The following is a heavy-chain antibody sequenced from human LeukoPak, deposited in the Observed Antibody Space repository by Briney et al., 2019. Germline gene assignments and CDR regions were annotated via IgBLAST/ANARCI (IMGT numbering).Heavy chain of an antibody. V-gene: IGHV4-34*01. D-gene: IGHD5-18*01. CDR1: GGSFSGYC. CDR2: INHSGST. CDR3: ARVGYSYVINDWSRTGLGAYPTKYYYHMDV. J-gene: IGHJ6*03. Sequence: PSETLSLTCAVYGGSFSGYCRSWIRQPPGKGLEWIGEINHSGSTNYNPSLKSRVTISGDTSKNQFSLKLSSVTAADTAVYFCARVGYSYVINDWSRTGLGAYPTKYYYHMDVWGKGTTVTVSS.